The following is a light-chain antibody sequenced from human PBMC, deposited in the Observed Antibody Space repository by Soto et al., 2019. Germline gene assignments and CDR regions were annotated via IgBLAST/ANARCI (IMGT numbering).Light chain of an antibody. CDR2: GAS. CDR1: RSVNSRY. J-gene: IGKJ1*01. V-gene: IGKV3-20*01. CDR3: LQHNSYPRT. Sequence: EIVLTQSPGTLSLSPGERATLSCRASRSVNSRYLAWYQQKPGQAPRLLIYGASSRATGIPDRFSGSGSGTDFTLTISSLQPEDFATYYCLQHNSYPRTFGQGTKVEIK.